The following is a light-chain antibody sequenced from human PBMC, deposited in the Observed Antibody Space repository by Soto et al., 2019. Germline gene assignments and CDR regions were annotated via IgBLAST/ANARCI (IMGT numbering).Light chain of an antibody. CDR1: QIITNNY. J-gene: IGKJ3*01. CDR3: QRYGTSPRSFT. V-gene: IGKV3-20*01. Sequence: EIVLTQSPGTLSLSPGERATLSCRASQIITNNYLAWYQHKPGQAPRLLIYGASTRATGIPDRFSGSGSGTDFTLTISRLEPEDFAVYYCQRYGTSPRSFTFGPGTKVDIK. CDR2: GAS.